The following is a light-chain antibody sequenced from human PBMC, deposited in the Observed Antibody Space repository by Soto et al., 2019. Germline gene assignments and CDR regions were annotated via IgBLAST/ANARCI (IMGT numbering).Light chain of an antibody. CDR3: SSYTSSNTWV. Sequence: QSALTQPASVSASPGQSITISCTGTSSDIGTYNFVSWYQQHPGKAPKLMIFEVSNRPSWVSNRFSGSKSGNTASLTVSALQAEDEADYYCSSYTSSNTWVFGGGPKLTVL. CDR1: SSDIGTYNF. V-gene: IGLV2-14*01. J-gene: IGLJ3*02. CDR2: EVS.